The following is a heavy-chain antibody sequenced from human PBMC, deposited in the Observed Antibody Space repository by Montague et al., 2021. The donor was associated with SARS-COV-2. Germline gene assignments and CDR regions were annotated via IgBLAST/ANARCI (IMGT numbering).Heavy chain of an antibody. CDR3: ARLLRSCTNGVCSKYYYYALDV. J-gene: IGHJ6*02. V-gene: IGHV4-34*01. Sequence: SETLSLTCGVYGGSFGDYHWSWIRQPPGKALEWIGDIKQSGGTNYNPSLKSRVTISVDTSRSQFSLKLTSVTAADTAVYYCARLLRSCTNGVCSKYYYYALDVWGQGNMVTVSS. CDR2: IKQSGGT. CDR1: GGSFGDYH. D-gene: IGHD2-8*01.